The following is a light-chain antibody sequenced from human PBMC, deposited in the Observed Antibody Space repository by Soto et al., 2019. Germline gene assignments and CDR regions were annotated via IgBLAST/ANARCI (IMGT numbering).Light chain of an antibody. CDR1: SSDVGGYNY. Sequence: QSALTQPASVSGSPGQSITISCTGTSSDVGGYNYVSWYQHHPGKAPKLMIYEVSNRPSGVSNRFSGSNSGNTASLTISGLQAEDEADYYCSSYTSSNTLVFGGGTKVTVL. CDR3: SSYTSSNTLV. V-gene: IGLV2-14*01. J-gene: IGLJ2*01. CDR2: EVS.